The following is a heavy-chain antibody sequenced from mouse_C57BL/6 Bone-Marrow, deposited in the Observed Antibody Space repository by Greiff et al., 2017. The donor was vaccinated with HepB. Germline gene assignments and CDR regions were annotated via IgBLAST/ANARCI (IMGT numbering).Heavy chain of an antibody. Sequence: EVQRVESGGGLVKPGGSLKLSCAASGFTFSSYTMSWVRQTPEKRLEWVATISGGGGNTYYPDSVKGRFTISRDNAKNTLYLQMSSLRSEDTALYYCARREAMDYWGQGTSVTVSS. CDR1: GFTFSSYT. V-gene: IGHV5-9*01. J-gene: IGHJ4*01. CDR2: ISGGGGNT. CDR3: ARREAMDY.